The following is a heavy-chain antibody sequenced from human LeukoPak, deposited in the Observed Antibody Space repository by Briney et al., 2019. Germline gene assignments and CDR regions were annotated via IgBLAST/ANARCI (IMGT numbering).Heavy chain of an antibody. CDR2: TYYRSKWYN. CDR1: GDSVSSNSAA. CDR3: ARDPLAVAGTYDY. J-gene: IGHJ4*02. V-gene: IGHV6-1*01. D-gene: IGHD6-19*01. Sequence: SQTLSLTCAISGDSVSSNSAAWNWIRQSPSRGLGRLGRTYYRSKWYNDYAVSVKSRITISPDTSKNQFSLQLNSVTPEDTAVYYCARDPLAVAGTYDYWGQGTLVTVSS.